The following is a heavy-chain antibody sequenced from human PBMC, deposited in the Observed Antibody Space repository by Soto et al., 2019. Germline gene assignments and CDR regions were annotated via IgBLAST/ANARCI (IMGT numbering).Heavy chain of an antibody. D-gene: IGHD2-2*01. CDR2: ISGSGGST. J-gene: IGHJ6*02. Sequence: EVQLLESGGGLVQPGGSLRLSCAASGFTFSSYAMSWVRQAPGKGLEWVSAISGSGGSTYYADSVKGRFTISRDNSKNTLYLQMNSLRAEDTAVYYCAKDMIVLAAAIFHPLLGYGMDVWGQGTTVTVSS. CDR3: AKDMIVLAAAIFHPLLGYGMDV. V-gene: IGHV3-23*01. CDR1: GFTFSSYA.